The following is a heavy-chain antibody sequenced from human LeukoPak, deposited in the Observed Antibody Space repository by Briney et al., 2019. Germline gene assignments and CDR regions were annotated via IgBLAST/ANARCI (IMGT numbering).Heavy chain of an antibody. CDR1: GGSISSYY. D-gene: IGHD1-26*01. Sequence: SETLSLTCTVSGGSISSYYWSWIRQPPGKGLEWIGYIYYSGSTNYNPSLKSRVTISVDTSKNQFSLKLSSVTAADTAVYYCARAPLAGATRTEYYYFDYWGQGTLVTVSS. V-gene: IGHV4-59*01. CDR2: IYYSGST. CDR3: ARAPLAGATRTEYYYFDY. J-gene: IGHJ4*02.